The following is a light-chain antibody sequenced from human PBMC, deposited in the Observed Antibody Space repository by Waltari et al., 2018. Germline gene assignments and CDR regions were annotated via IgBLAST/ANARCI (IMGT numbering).Light chain of an antibody. CDR1: QGISSY. CDR3: QQYYSNPAT. V-gene: IGKV1-8*01. CDR2: AAS. J-gene: IGKJ1*01. Sequence: AIRITQSPSPLSASTGDRVTIPCRASQGISSYFTWYQQKPGKAPKVLIYAASTLQSGVPSRFSGSGSGTDFTLTISCLQSEDFAIYYCQQYYSNPATFGQGTKVEIK.